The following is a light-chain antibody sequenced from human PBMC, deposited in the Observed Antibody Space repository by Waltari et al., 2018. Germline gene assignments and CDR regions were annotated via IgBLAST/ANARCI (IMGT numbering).Light chain of an antibody. V-gene: IGLV3-1*01. CDR2: QDN. J-gene: IGLJ2*01. CDR3: QAWDSTTAV. Sequence: SFELTQSPSVSVSLGQTATITCAGDTLGSNYVSWYKQKPGQSPVLVAYQDNRRPSWIPERFSGSNSGSTATLIISGTQAMDEADYYCQAWDSTTAVFGGGTKLTVL. CDR1: TLGSNY.